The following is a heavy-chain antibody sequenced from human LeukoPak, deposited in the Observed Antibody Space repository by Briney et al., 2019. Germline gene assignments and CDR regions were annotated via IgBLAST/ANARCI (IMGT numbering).Heavy chain of an antibody. J-gene: IGHJ4*02. V-gene: IGHV3-23*01. D-gene: IGHD6-19*01. Sequence: PGGSLRLSCAVSGFSVSSFGMSWVRQAPGKGLEWISAISLNGETTWYANSVKGRFIISRDNSKNTLYLQLTSLRAEDTAVYYCAQGFSSGWYPYWGQGSLVSVSS. CDR3: AQGFSSGWYPY. CDR2: ISLNGETT. CDR1: GFSVSSFG.